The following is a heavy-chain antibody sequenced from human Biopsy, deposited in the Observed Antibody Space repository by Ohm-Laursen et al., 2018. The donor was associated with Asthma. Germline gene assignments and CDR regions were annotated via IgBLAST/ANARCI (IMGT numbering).Heavy chain of an antibody. J-gene: IGHJ4*02. CDR1: GGTFNTYV. CDR3: ARKAGSCISRTCYSLDF. Sequence: SVTASCKSLGGTFNTYVIGWVRQAPGQGLEWMGGIISVFGTTTYPQKFQDRVTITADDSTSTVYMELSSLRSEDTAVYYCARKAGSCISRTCYSLDFWGQGTLVTVSS. D-gene: IGHD2-2*01. CDR2: IISVFGTT. V-gene: IGHV1-69*13.